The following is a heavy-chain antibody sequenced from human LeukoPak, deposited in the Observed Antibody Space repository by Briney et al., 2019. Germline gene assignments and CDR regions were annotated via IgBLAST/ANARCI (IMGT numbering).Heavy chain of an antibody. D-gene: IGHD3-16*01. J-gene: IGHJ4*02. V-gene: IGHV3-48*01. CDR1: GFTFSSYG. Sequence: HAGGSLRLSCAASGFTFSSYGMSWVRQAPGKGLDWVSYISSSSSTIYYADSVKGRFTISRDNAKNSLYLQMNSLRAEDTAVYYCARLRYDFVWGSYDYWGQGTLVTVSS. CDR3: ARLRYDFVWGSYDY. CDR2: ISSSSSTI.